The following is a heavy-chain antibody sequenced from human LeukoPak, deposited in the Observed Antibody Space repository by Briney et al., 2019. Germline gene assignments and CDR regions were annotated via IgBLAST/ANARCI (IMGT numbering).Heavy chain of an antibody. CDR2: IYYSGST. CDR1: GDSISSYY. J-gene: IGHJ4*02. CDR3: ASQYNWNDASFDY. D-gene: IGHD1-20*01. Sequence: SETLSLTCTVSGDSISSYYWSWIRQPPGKGLEWIGYIYYSGSTNYNPSLKSRVTISVDTSKNQFSLKLSSVTAADTAVYYCASQYNWNDASFDYWGQGTLVTVSS. V-gene: IGHV4-59*01.